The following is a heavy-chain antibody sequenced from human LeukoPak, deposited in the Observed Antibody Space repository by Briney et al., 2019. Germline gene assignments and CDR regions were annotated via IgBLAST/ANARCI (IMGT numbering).Heavy chain of an antibody. CDR1: GGTFSSYA. CDR2: IIPIFGIA. Sequence: SLKVSCKASGGTFSSYAISWVREAPGQGLEWMGRIIPIFGIANYAQKFQGRVTITADKSTSTACMELSSLRSEDTAVYYCARDRSSGGPYYYYGMDVWGQGTTVTVSS. V-gene: IGHV1-69*04. J-gene: IGHJ6*02. CDR3: ARDRSSGGPYYYYGMDV. D-gene: IGHD6-19*01.